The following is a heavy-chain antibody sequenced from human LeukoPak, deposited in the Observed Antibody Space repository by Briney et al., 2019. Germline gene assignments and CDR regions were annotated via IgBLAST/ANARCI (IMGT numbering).Heavy chain of an antibody. V-gene: IGHV3-30*04. CDR3: ARGRHYYDSSGYSPLDY. CDR2: ISYDGSNK. Sequence: GGSLRLSCAASGFTFSSYAMHWVRQAPGKGLEWVAVISYDGSNKYYADSVKGRFTISRDNSKNTLYLQMNSLRAEDTAVYYCARGRHYYDSSGYSPLDYWGQGTLVTVSS. J-gene: IGHJ4*02. D-gene: IGHD3-22*01. CDR1: GFTFSSYA.